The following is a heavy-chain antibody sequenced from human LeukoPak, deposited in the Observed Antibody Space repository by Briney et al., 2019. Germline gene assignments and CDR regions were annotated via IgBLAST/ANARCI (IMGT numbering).Heavy chain of an antibody. J-gene: IGHJ5*02. CDR3: ARGGTTHYYGSGTSP. D-gene: IGHD3-10*01. Sequence: PSETLSLTCAVHNGSFSGYYWTWIRQAPGKGLEWIGGINNSGVTYYNPSLKSRVTISRDTSKIQFSLQLKSVSAADTAVYYCARGGTTHYYGSGTSPWGQGTLVIVSS. CDR1: NGSFSGYY. CDR2: INNSGVT. V-gene: IGHV4-34*01.